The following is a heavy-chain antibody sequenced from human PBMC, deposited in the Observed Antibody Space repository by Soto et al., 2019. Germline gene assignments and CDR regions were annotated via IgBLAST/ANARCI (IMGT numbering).Heavy chain of an antibody. J-gene: IGHJ6*02. CDR1: GYTFTSYG. D-gene: IGHD4-17*01. V-gene: IGHV1-18*01. CDR2: ISAYNGNT. Sequence: ASVKVSCKASGYTFTSYGIIWVRQAPGQGLEWMGWISAYNGNTNYAQKLQGRVTMTTDTSTSTAYMELRSLRSDDTAVYYCARDSGYGDYYYYYGMDVWGQGTTVTVSS. CDR3: ARDSGYGDYYYYYGMDV.